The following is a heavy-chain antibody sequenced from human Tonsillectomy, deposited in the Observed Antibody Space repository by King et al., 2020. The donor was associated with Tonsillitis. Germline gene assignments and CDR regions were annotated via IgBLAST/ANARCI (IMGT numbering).Heavy chain of an antibody. CDR3: ARGDDSSGYYWSFDY. D-gene: IGHD3-22*01. J-gene: IGHJ4*02. CDR1: GFTFSSYG. V-gene: IGHV3-33*05. Sequence: VQLVESGGGVVQPGRSLRLSCAASGFTFSSYGMHWVRQAPGKRLEWVAVISYDGSNKYYADSVKGRFTISRDNSKNTLFLRMNSLRAEDTAVYYCARGDDSSGYYWSFDYWGQGTLVTVSS. CDR2: ISYDGSNK.